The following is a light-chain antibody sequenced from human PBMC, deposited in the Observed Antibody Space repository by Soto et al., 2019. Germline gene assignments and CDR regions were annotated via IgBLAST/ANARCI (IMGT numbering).Light chain of an antibody. CDR2: GAT. CDR1: QSVSSSY. J-gene: IGKJ4*01. Sequence: EIVLTQSPGTLSLSPGERATLSCRASQSVSSSYLAWYQQKPGQAPRLLIYGATNRIIGIPDRFSGSVSGTDFTLTISRLEPEDFAVYYCQQYGSSPTFGGGTKVDIK. CDR3: QQYGSSPT. V-gene: IGKV3-20*01.